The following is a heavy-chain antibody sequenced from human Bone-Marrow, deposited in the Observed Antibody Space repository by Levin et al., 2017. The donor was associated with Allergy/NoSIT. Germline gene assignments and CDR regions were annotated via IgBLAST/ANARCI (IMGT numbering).Heavy chain of an antibody. CDR1: GFQFDDHT. CDR3: VRGSGETTSFDY. V-gene: IGHV3-43*01. Sequence: LSLTCAASGFQFDDHTIHWVRQPPGEGLEWVSLITWDGGRRLYADSVKGRFTISRDNSRNSLHLQMNTLRSEDSALYYCVRGSGETTSFDYWGQGSLVTVSS. D-gene: IGHD4-17*01. CDR2: ITWDGGRR. J-gene: IGHJ4*02.